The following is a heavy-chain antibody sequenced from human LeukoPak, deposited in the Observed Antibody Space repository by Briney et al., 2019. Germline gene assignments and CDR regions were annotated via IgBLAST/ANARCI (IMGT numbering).Heavy chain of an antibody. CDR3: ARDKRRYCSSTSCHLFDY. V-gene: IGHV1-2*02. CDR1: GYTFTDYY. D-gene: IGHD2-2*01. J-gene: IGHJ4*02. CDR2: INPNSGGT. Sequence: GASVKVSCKASGYTFTDYYMHWVRQAPGQGLEWMGWINPNSGGTNYAQKFQGRVTMTRDTSISTAYMELSRLRSDDTAVYYCARDKRRYCSSTSCHLFDYWGQGTLVTVSS.